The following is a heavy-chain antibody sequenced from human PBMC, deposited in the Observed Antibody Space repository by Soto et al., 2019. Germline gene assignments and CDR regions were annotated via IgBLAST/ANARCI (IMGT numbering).Heavy chain of an antibody. V-gene: IGHV4-59*01. Sequence: PSETLSLTCTVSGGSISSYYWSWIRQPPGKGLEWIGYIYYSGSTNYNTSLKSRVTISVDTSKNRFSLKLSSVTAADTAVYYCARGGYSSGWYTNYYYYYGMDVWGQGTTVTVSS. D-gene: IGHD6-19*01. CDR2: IYYSGST. CDR1: GGSISSYY. J-gene: IGHJ6*02. CDR3: ARGGYSSGWYTNYYYYYGMDV.